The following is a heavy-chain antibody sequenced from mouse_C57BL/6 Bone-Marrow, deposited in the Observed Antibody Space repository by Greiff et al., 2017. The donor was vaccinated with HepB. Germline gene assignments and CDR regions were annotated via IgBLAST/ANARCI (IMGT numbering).Heavy chain of an antibody. CDR2: INPSTGGT. CDR3: ARYYYDMDY. Sequence: VQLQQSGPELVKPGASVKISCKASGYSFTGYYMNWVKQSPEMSLEWIGEINPSTGGTTYNQKFKAKATLTVDKSSSTAYMQLKSLTSEDSAVYYCARYYYDMDYWGQGTSVTVSS. J-gene: IGHJ4*01. V-gene: IGHV1-42*01. CDR1: GYSFTGYY.